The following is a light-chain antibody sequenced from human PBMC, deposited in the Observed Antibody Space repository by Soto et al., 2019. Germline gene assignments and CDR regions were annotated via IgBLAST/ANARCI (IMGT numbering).Light chain of an antibody. Sequence: IVMTQSPDTPSVSPGQRAALSCRTSQTVNSNLAWYQQKPGQPPRLLIYGVSTRATGVPARFSGSVSETDFSLTIRSLQLEDFALYYCQQSNNWPTLTFGGGTKVDIK. CDR1: QTVNSN. V-gene: IGKV3-15*01. CDR3: QQSNNWPTLT. CDR2: GVS. J-gene: IGKJ4*01.